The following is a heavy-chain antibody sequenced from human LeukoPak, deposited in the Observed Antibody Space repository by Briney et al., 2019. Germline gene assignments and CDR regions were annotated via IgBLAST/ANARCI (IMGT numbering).Heavy chain of an antibody. D-gene: IGHD3-3*01. CDR1: GFTFDDYA. Sequence: PGRSLRLSCAASGFTFDDYAMHWVRQAPGKGLEWVSGISWNSGSIGYADSVKGRFTISRDNAKNSLYLQMNSLRAEDTALCYCAKDRYDFWSGYYDYWGQGTLVTVSS. CDR2: ISWNSGSI. V-gene: IGHV3-9*01. J-gene: IGHJ4*02. CDR3: AKDRYDFWSGYYDY.